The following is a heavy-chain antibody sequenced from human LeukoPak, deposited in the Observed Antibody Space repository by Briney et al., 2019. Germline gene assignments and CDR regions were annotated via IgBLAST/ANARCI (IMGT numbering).Heavy chain of an antibody. J-gene: IGHJ6*02. CDR2: IIPIFGTA. V-gene: IGHV1-69*01. CDR3: ASGSSNPSYYYGMDV. D-gene: IGHD4-11*01. Sequence: KVSCKASGGTFSSYAISWVRQAPGQGLEWMGGIIPIFGTANYAQKFQGRVTITADESTSTAYMELSSLRSEDTAVYYCASGSSNPSYYYGMDVWGQGTTVTVSS. CDR1: GGTFSSYA.